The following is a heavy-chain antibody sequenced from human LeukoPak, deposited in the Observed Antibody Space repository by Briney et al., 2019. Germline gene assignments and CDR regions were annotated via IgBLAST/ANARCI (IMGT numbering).Heavy chain of an antibody. V-gene: IGHV4-61*02. CDR1: GGSISSGSYY. J-gene: IGHJ6*03. Sequence: SETLSLTCTVSGGSISSGSYYWSWIRQPAGKGLEWIGRIYTSGSTNYNPSLKSRVTISADTSKNQFSLKLSSVTAADTAVYYCARRNHPESRGWDTDYYYYYYMDVWGKGTTVTVSS. CDR3: ARRNHPESRGWDTDYYYYYYMDV. D-gene: IGHD6-19*01. CDR2: IYTSGST.